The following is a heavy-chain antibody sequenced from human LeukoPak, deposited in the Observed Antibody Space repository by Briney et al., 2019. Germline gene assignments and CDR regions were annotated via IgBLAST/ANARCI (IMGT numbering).Heavy chain of an antibody. V-gene: IGHV3-7*01. J-gene: IGHJ4*02. Sequence: GGSLRLSCAASGLSLSNFWMHWVRQAPGKGLEWVAIISKDGNEIKYVDSVKGGFTLSRDNAKNSVYLQMNSLRTEDTALYYCVTDGDKWNDFEYWGQGTLVTVSS. CDR3: VTDGDKWNDFEY. CDR1: GLSLSNFW. CDR2: ISKDGNEI. D-gene: IGHD1-1*01.